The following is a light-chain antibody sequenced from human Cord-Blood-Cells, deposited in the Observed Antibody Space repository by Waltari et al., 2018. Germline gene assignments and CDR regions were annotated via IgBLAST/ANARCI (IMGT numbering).Light chain of an antibody. V-gene: IGKV4-1*01. Sequence: DIVLPQSPGSLAVSLGERGTINCKSSHSVFYSSNNKNYLAWYQQQPGAPPKLLIYWSSTRESGVPDRFSGSGSGTDFTLTISSLQAEDVAVYYCQQYYSTPPAFGQGTRLEIK. CDR1: HSVFYSSNNKNY. J-gene: IGKJ5*01. CDR2: WSS. CDR3: QQYYSTPPA.